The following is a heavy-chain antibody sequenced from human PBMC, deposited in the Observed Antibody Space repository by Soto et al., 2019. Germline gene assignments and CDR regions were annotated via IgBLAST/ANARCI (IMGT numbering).Heavy chain of an antibody. D-gene: IGHD3-10*01. J-gene: IGHJ4*02. CDR3: ARYYYGSGSHHSFDY. CDR1: GGTFSSYT. CDR2: IIPILGIA. Sequence: QVQLVQSGAEVKKPGSSVKVSCKASGGTFSSYTISWVRQAPGQGLEWMGRIIPILGIANYAQKFQGRVTITADKSTSTAYMELSRLRSEDTAVYYCARYYYGSGSHHSFDYWGQGTLVTVSS. V-gene: IGHV1-69*02.